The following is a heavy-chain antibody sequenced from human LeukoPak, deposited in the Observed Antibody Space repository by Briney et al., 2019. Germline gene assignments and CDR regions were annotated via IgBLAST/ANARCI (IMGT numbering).Heavy chain of an antibody. J-gene: IGHJ4*02. V-gene: IGHV4-39*01. D-gene: IGHD1-26*01. CDR3: ARRPRVLWGNSPLKSIDY. CDR2: IYYSGST. Sequence: SETLSLTCTVSGGSISSSSYYWGWIRQPPGKGLEWIGSIYYSGSTYYNPSLKSRVTISVDTSKNQFSLKLSSVTAADTAVYYCARRPRVLWGNSPLKSIDYWGQGTLVTVSS. CDR1: GGSISSSSYY.